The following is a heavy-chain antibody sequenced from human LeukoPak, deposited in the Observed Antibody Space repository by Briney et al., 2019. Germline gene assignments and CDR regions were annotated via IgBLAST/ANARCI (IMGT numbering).Heavy chain of an antibody. CDR3: AKSFRSTSLDY. D-gene: IGHD2-2*01. V-gene: IGHV3-21*04. CDR2: IGSSGSYI. J-gene: IGHJ4*02. CDR1: GFTFSSYH. Sequence: GGSLRLSCEVSGFTFSSYHMNWVRQAPGKGLEWVSSIGSSGSYIYYADSVKGRFTISRDNSRNTLYLQMNSLRAGDTAVYYCAKSFRSTSLDYWGQGTLVTVSS.